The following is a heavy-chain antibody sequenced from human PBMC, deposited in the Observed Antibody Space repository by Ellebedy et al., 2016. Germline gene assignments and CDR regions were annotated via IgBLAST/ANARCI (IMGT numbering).Heavy chain of an antibody. Sequence: GESLKISCTVSGFSFSNYPMHWVRQAPGKGLEWMAVFSPDGGNKNYADSVKGRFSLSRDNSKNTVFLEMNSLRPEDTALYYCARADFGGAKDSWGQGIQVTVSS. V-gene: IGHV3-30-3*01. CDR3: ARADFGGAKDS. CDR1: GFSFSNYP. D-gene: IGHD3-16*01. J-gene: IGHJ4*02. CDR2: FSPDGGNK.